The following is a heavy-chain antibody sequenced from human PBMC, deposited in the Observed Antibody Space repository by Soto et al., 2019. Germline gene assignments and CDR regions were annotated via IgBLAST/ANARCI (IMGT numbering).Heavy chain of an antibody. Sequence: QVQLVESGGALVKPGGSLRLSCAASGFTFSDYYMSWIRQAPGKGLEWISYISNRGSTLYYADSVKGRFTISRDNTKNSLYLQMNSLRADDTAVYYCARDRGLTYCTGGCCRPYYYYGMDVWGQGTTVTVSS. CDR2: ISNRGSTL. D-gene: IGHD2-15*01. J-gene: IGHJ6*02. CDR3: ARDRGLTYCTGGCCRPYYYYGMDV. CDR1: GFTFSDYY. V-gene: IGHV3-11*01.